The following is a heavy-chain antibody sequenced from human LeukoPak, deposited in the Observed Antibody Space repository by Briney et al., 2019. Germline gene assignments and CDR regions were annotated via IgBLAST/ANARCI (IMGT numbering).Heavy chain of an antibody. CDR1: GVSFSGYY. J-gene: IGHJ4*02. CDR2: INHSGST. D-gene: IGHD3-16*02. Sequence: PSETLSLTCAVYGVSFSGYYWSWIRQPPGKGLEWIGEINHSGSTNYNPALKSRVTISIDTSQNQFSLKLSSVTAADTAVYYCARGVDVWGSCRYWKGRYFDYWGQGTLVTVSS. V-gene: IGHV4-34*01. CDR3: ARGVDVWGSCRYWKGRYFDY.